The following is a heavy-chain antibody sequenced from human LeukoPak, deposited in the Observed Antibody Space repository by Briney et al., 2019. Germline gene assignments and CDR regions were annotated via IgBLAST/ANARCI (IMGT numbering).Heavy chain of an antibody. CDR3: AKYGNSGWVIDN. D-gene: IGHD6-19*01. Sequence: KPSETLSLTCTVSGGSIGSDYWTWIRQPPGKGLEYIGYIYYTGGTNYSPSLKSRVTISVDTSKNQFSLKLSPVTAADTAVYFCAKYGNSGWVIDNWGQGTLVTVSS. CDR1: GGSIGSDY. CDR2: IYYTGGT. J-gene: IGHJ4*02. V-gene: IGHV4-59*08.